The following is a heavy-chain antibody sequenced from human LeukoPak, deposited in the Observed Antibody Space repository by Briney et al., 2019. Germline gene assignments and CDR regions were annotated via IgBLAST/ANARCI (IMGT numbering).Heavy chain of an antibody. CDR2: IYYSGST. V-gene: IGHV4-61*01. J-gene: IGHJ4*02. CDR3: ARDSSRGAFDY. CDR1: GGSVSSGSYY. Sequence: SETLSLTCTVSGGSVSSGSYYWSWIRQPPGKGLEWIGYIYYSGSTNYNPSLKSRVTISVDTSKNQFSLKLSSVTAADTAVYYCARDSSRGAFDYWGQGTLVTVSS.